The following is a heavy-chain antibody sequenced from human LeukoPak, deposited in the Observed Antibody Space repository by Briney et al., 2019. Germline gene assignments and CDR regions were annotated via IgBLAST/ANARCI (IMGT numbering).Heavy chain of an antibody. CDR1: GFTFSNCD. D-gene: IGHD6-13*01. J-gene: IGHJ3*02. Sequence: GGSLRLSCATSGFTFSNCDLHWVRQATGEGLEWVSAIGTAGDTYYPDSVKGRFTISRDNAKNSFYLQMDNLRPGDTAVYYCSRGGAPAGYAYDIWGHGTVVTVSS. CDR3: SRGGAPAGYAYDI. CDR2: IGTAGDT. V-gene: IGHV3-13*01.